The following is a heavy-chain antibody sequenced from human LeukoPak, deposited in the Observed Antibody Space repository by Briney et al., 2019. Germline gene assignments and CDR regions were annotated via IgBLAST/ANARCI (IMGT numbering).Heavy chain of an antibody. V-gene: IGHV3-23*01. D-gene: IGHD4-17*01. CDR2: IRESATKT. Sequence: GGSVTLSCAASGFTFSNYAMNWVRQAPGKGLEWVSGIRESATKTYYADSVKGRFAVSRDNSKNTVFLQMSGLRAEDTAVYYCAKSTLSVTTSQIQYFASWGQGTLVTVSS. J-gene: IGHJ4*02. CDR1: GFTFSNYA. CDR3: AKSTLSVTTSQIQYFAS.